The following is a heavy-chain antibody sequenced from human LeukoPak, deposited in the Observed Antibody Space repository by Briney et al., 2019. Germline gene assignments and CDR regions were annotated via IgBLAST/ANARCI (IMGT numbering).Heavy chain of an antibody. J-gene: IGHJ4*02. CDR1: GFTFSSYA. D-gene: IGHD2-2*01. Sequence: GGSLRLSCAASGFTFSSYAMSWVRQVPGTGLEWVSAISASGDDTYYADFVKGRFTISRDNSKNTLYLQMNSLRAEDTAVYYCAKDRVAIMPASLNYWGQGTLVTVSS. CDR3: AKDRVAIMPASLNY. CDR2: ISASGDDT. V-gene: IGHV3-23*01.